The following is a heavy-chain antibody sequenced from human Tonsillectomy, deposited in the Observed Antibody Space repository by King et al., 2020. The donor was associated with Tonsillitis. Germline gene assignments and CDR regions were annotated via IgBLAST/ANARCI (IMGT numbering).Heavy chain of an antibody. CDR2: INPNSGGT. Sequence: VQLVQSGAEVKKPGASVKVSCKASGYTFTGYYMPWGRQAPGQGLEWMGWINPNSGGTNYAQKFQGRVTMTRDTSIRTAYMGLSRLRSDDTAGYYLVGESNVVAAAGTVADAFDIWGQGTMVTVSS. D-gene: IGHD6-13*01. J-gene: IGHJ3*02. V-gene: IGHV1-2*02. CDR3: VGESNVVAAAGTVADAFDI. CDR1: GYTFTGYY.